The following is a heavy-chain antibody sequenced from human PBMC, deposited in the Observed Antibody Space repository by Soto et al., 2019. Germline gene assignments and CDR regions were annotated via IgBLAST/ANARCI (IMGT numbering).Heavy chain of an antibody. CDR2: VSTSGNII. J-gene: IGHJ5*01. D-gene: IGHD6-6*01. CDR1: GFTFSEYY. CDR3: ARLIGASNWFDT. V-gene: IGHV3-11*01. Sequence: GVLRLSCAASGFTFSEYYMSWIRQAPGKGLEWISYVSTSGNIIYYADSVKGRFTISRDNAKKSLYLQMNSLRAEDTAVYYCARLIGASNWFDTWGQGTLVTVSS.